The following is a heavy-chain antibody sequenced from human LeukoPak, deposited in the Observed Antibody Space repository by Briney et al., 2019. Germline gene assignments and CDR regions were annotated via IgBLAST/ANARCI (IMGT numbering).Heavy chain of an antibody. J-gene: IGHJ4*02. D-gene: IGHD5-18*01. CDR1: GFTFSSYS. Sequence: GGSLRLSCAASGFTFSSYSMNWVRQAPGKGLEWVSSISSSSSYIYYADSVKGRFTISRDNAKNSLYLQMNSLRAEDTAVYYYARDGSGSVQPIDYWGQGTLVTVSS. V-gene: IGHV3-21*01. CDR2: ISSSSSYI. CDR3: ARDGSGSVQPIDY.